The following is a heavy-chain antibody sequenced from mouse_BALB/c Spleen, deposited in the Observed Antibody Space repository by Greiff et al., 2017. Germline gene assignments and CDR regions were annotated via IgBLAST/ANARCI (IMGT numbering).Heavy chain of an antibody. CDR2: IWSGGST. V-gene: IGHV2-2*02. D-gene: IGHD2-14*01. CDR3: ARRDYRYDDAAWFAY. J-gene: IGHJ3*01. CDR1: GFSLTSYG. Sequence: QVQLKQSGPGLVQPSQSLSITCTVSGFSLTSYGVHWVRQSPGKGLEWLGVIWSGGSTDYNAAFISRLSISKDNSKSQVFFKMNSLQANDTAIYYCARRDYRYDDAAWFAYWGQGTLVTVSA.